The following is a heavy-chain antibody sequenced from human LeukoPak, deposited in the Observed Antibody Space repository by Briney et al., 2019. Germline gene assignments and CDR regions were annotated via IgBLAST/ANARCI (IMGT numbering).Heavy chain of an antibody. V-gene: IGHV6-1*01. CDR1: GDSVSSNSTA. CDR2: AYFRSKWYN. CDR3: ARGYSLNY. Sequence: SQTLSLTCAISGDSVSSNSTAWNWIRQSPSRGLEWLGRAYFRSKWYNDYAASVKSRITINSDTSKNQFSLQLNSVTPEDTAVYYCARGYSLNYWSQGTLVTVSS. J-gene: IGHJ4*02. D-gene: IGHD1-26*01.